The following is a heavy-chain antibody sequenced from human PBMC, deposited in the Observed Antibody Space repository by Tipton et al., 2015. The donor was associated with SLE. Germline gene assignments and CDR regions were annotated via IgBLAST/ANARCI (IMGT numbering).Heavy chain of an antibody. CDR2: INWNGGST. Sequence: GSLRLSCAASGFTFDDYGMNWVRQAPGKGLEWVSGINWNGGSTGYADSVKGRFTISRDNAKNSLYLQMNSLRAEDTAVYYCARRQQLYYGMDVWGQGTTVTVSS. D-gene: IGHD6-13*01. V-gene: IGHV3-20*04. CDR3: ARRQQLYYGMDV. CDR1: GFTFDDYG. J-gene: IGHJ6*02.